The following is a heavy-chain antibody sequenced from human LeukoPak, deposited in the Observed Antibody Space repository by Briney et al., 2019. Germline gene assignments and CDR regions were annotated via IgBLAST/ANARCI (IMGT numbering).Heavy chain of an antibody. CDR1: GFTFSSYG. D-gene: IGHD1-26*01. CDR3: AREVLRAWGVPDY. J-gene: IGHJ4*02. Sequence: GGSLRLSCAASGFTFSSYGMHWVRQAPGKGLEWVAVISFDGSNKYYADSVKGRFIISRDNSKNTLYLQMNSLRVEDTAVYYCAREVLRAWGVPDYWGQGTLVTVSS. CDR2: ISFDGSNK. V-gene: IGHV3-30*03.